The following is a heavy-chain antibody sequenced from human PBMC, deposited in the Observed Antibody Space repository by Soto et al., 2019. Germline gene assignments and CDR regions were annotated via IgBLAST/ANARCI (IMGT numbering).Heavy chain of an antibody. J-gene: IGHJ3*02. Sequence: GGSLRLSCAGSGFTFSNYAMSWVRQAPGTGLEWVSYISSSGSTIYYADSVKGRFTISRDNAKNSLYLQMNSLRAEDTAVYYCARDFQQLGAFDIWGQGTMVTVSS. CDR1: GFTFSNYA. CDR3: ARDFQQLGAFDI. CDR2: ISSSGSTI. V-gene: IGHV3-11*01. D-gene: IGHD6-13*01.